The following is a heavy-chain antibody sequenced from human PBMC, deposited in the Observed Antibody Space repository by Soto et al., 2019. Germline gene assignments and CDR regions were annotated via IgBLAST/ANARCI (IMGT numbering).Heavy chain of an antibody. D-gene: IGHD1-26*01. CDR1: GGSISSSSYY. J-gene: IGHJ5*02. CDR3: ARAEGAVWADRFDP. CDR2: IYYSGST. Sequence: PSETLSLTCTVSGGSISSSSYYWGWIRQPPGKGLEWIGSIYYSGSTYYNPSLKSRVTISVDTSKNQVSLKLSSVTAADTAVYYCARAEGAVWADRFDPWGQGTLVTVSS. V-gene: IGHV4-39*01.